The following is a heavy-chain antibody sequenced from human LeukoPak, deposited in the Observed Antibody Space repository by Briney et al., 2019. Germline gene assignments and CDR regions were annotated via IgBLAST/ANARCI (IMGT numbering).Heavy chain of an antibody. CDR3: ARALYGDSLYYFDY. V-gene: IGHV1-2*02. D-gene: IGHD4-17*01. Sequence: ASVKVSCKASGYTFTDYYMHWVRQAPGQGLEWMGWINPNSGGTNYAQKFQGRVTMTRDTSISTAYMELSRLRSDDTAVYYCARALYGDSLYYFDYWGQGTLVTVSS. CDR2: INPNSGGT. J-gene: IGHJ4*02. CDR1: GYTFTDYY.